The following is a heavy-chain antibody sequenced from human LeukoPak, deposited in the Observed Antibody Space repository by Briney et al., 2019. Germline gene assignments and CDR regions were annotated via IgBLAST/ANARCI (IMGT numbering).Heavy chain of an antibody. D-gene: IGHD5-24*01. CDR3: AADGNRDGYPGY. CDR1: GFPFSISA. V-gene: IGHV1-58*02. CDR2: IVVGRGNT. Sequence: GASVKVCCKASGFPFSISAMQWVRQARGQRLEWIGWIVVGRGNTNYAQEFHERVTITRDMSTTTTYMELSNLRSEDTAFYYCAADGNRDGYPGYWGQGTLVTVSS. J-gene: IGHJ4*02.